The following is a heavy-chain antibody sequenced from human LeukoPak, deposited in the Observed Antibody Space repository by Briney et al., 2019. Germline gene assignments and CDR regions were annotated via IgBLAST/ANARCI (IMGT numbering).Heavy chain of an antibody. V-gene: IGHV3-74*01. Sequence: PGGSLRLSCAASGFTFSGYAMRWVRQTPGMGLVWVSRLAADGSGTKYADSVKGRFTISRDNAKNTVYLQMSSLRAEDTAVYYCARDGFTGPTTAYLDHWGQGTLVTVSS. CDR2: LAADGSGT. J-gene: IGHJ4*01. D-gene: IGHD1-1*01. CDR3: ARDGFTGPTTAYLDH. CDR1: GFTFSGYA.